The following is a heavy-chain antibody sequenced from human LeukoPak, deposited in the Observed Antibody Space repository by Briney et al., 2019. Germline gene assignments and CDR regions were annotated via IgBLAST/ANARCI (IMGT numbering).Heavy chain of an antibody. V-gene: IGHV3-23*01. CDR2: ISGSSGST. J-gene: IGHJ4*02. D-gene: IGHD1-26*01. Sequence: GGPLRLSCAASGFTFSIYAMTWVRQTPGKGLEWVSGISGSSGSTFYADFVEGRFTISRDNSYNTLYLQMNGLRAEDTAVYYCAKDGRVARETELYCFDYWGQGTLVTVSS. CDR3: AKDGRVARETELYCFDY. CDR1: GFTFSIYA.